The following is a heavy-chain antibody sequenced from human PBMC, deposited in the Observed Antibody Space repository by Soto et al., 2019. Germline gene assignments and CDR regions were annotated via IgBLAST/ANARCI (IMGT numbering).Heavy chain of an antibody. D-gene: IGHD3-10*01. CDR1: GFTFSSYA. Sequence: GGSLRLSCAASGFTFSSYAMSWVRQAPGKGLEWVSAISGSGGSTYYADSVKGRFTISRDNSKNTLYLQMNSLRAEDTAVYYCAKDSGEGITTTIMGRFDYWGQGTLVTVSS. V-gene: IGHV3-23*01. CDR2: ISGSGGST. CDR3: AKDSGEGITTTIMGRFDY. J-gene: IGHJ4*02.